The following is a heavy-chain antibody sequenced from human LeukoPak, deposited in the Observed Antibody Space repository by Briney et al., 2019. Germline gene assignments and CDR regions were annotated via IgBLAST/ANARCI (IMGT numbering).Heavy chain of an antibody. CDR3: ARDRVDDFWSGYFDY. CDR1: GFTFSSYS. Sequence: QTGGSLRLSCAASGFTFSSYSMNWVRQAPGKGLEWVSYISSSSSTIYYADSVKGRFTISRDNAKNSLYLRMNSLRAEDTAVYYCARDRVDDFWSGYFDYWGQGTLVTVSS. CDR2: ISSSSSTI. D-gene: IGHD3-3*01. V-gene: IGHV3-48*04. J-gene: IGHJ4*02.